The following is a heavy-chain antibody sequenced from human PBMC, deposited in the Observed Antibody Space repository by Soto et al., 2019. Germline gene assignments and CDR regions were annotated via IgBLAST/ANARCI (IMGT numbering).Heavy chain of an antibody. CDR1: GFSFSRYA. Sequence: PGGSLRLSCAASGFSFSRYAMAWVRQAPGKGLEWVSSITGTTGGTYYTDSVRGRFTVSRDNSKNALFLQMNSLRADDTAVYYCAKDIDYYDSSGYDYWGRGTLVTVSS. D-gene: IGHD3-22*01. V-gene: IGHV3-23*01. CDR2: ITGTTGGT. CDR3: AKDIDYYDSSGYDY. J-gene: IGHJ4*02.